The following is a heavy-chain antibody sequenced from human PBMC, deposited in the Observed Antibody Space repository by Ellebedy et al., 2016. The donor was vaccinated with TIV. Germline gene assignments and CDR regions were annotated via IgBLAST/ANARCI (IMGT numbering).Heavy chain of an antibody. D-gene: IGHD6-19*01. V-gene: IGHV5-51*01. CDR3: ARLRDALADELDY. J-gene: IGHJ4*02. CDR1: GYSFTNFW. Sequence: GESLKISXRGSGYSFTNFWIGWVRQQPGKGLEWVGIIYPGDSDTKYSPSFQGQVTLSSDKSISTAYLQWSGLKASDTAIYYCARLRDALADELDYWGQGTLVAVSS. CDR2: IYPGDSDT.